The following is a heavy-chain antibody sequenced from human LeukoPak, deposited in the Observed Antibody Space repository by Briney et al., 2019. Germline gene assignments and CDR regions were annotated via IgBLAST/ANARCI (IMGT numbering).Heavy chain of an antibody. D-gene: IGHD3-22*01. CDR1: GGSISSYY. Sequence: PSETLSLTCTVSGGSISSYYWSWIRQPPGKGLEWIGYIYYSGSTHYNPSLKSRVTMSADASKNHLSLKLSSVTAADTAVYYCARGLYDSSDYYYFDYWGQGTLVTVSS. V-gene: IGHV4-59*12. CDR2: IYYSGST. CDR3: ARGLYDSSDYYYFDY. J-gene: IGHJ4*02.